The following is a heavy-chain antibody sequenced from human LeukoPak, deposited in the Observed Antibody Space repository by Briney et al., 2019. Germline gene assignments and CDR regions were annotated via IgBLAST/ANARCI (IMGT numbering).Heavy chain of an antibody. CDR3: ARDVRHRYCSSSSCYWGWLDP. V-gene: IGHV1-69*13. CDR1: GYTFTGYY. J-gene: IGHJ5*02. CDR2: IIPIFGTA. D-gene: IGHD2-2*01. Sequence: GASVKVSCKASGYTFTGYYMHWVRQAPGQGLEWMGGIIPIFGTANYARKFQDRVTITADESTSTAYMELSSLRSEDTAVYYCARDVRHRYCSSSSCYWGWLDPWGQGTLVTVSS.